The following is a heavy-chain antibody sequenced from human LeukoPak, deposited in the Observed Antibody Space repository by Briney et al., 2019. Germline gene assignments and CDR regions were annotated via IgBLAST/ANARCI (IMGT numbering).Heavy chain of an antibody. J-gene: IGHJ4*02. CDR1: GFTFNTYG. D-gene: IGHD3-16*02. CDR3: AKGRYTKDYFDY. Sequence: PGGSLRLSCAASGFTFNTYGMHWVRQAPGKGLEWVAVILYDGSTENYADSVKGRFTISRDNSKNTLYLQLNSLRAEDTAVYYCAKGRYTKDYFDYWGQGTLVTVSS. CDR2: ILYDGSTE. V-gene: IGHV3-30*18.